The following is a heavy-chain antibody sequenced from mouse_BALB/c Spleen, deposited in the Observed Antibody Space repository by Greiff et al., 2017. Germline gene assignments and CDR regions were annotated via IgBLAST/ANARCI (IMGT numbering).Heavy chain of an antibody. CDR1: GFTFCSYA. CDR3: ARPSTMITTWFAY. V-gene: IGHV5-6-5*01. Sequence: EVKVEESGGGLVKPGGSLKLSCAASGFTFCSYAMSWVRQTPEKRLEWVASISSGGSTYYPDSVKGRFTISRDNARNILYLQMSSLRSEDTAMYYCARPSTMITTWFAYWGQGTLVTVSA. D-gene: IGHD2-4*01. J-gene: IGHJ3*01. CDR2: ISSGGST.